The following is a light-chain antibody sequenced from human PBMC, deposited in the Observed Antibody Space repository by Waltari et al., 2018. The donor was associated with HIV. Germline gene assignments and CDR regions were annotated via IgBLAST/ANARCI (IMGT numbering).Light chain of an antibody. V-gene: IGKV3-15*01. J-gene: IGKJ2*01. CDR3: QQYNNWPMYT. Sequence: EYMGTLSCRASQSVSSNLAWYQQKPGQAPRLLIYGASTRATGIPARFSGSGSGTEFTLTISSLQSEDFAVYYCQQYNNWPMYTFGQGTKLEIK. CDR1: QSVSSN. CDR2: GAS.